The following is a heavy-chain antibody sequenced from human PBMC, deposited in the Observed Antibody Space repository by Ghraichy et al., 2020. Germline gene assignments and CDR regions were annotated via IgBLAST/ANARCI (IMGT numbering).Heavy chain of an antibody. J-gene: IGHJ5*02. CDR2: MNPRSGNT. CDR1: GYIFNSYVTNYD. D-gene: IGHD2/OR15-2a*01. CDR3: ARSLYCNSDSCSSNWFDT. Sequence: ASVKVSCKVSGYIFNSYVTNYDINWVRQASGQGLEWVGWMNPRSGNTGYAQKFQGRVSMTRNTSISTAYMELSGLTTDDTALYYCARSLYCNSDSCSSNWFDTWGQGTQVIVSS. V-gene: IGHV1-8*01.